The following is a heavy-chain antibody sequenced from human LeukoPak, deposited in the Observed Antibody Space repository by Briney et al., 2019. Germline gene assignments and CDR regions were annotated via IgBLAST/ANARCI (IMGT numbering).Heavy chain of an antibody. Sequence: GASVKVSCKVSGYTLTELSMHWVRQAPGKGLEWMGGFDPEDGETIYAQKFQGRVTMTEDTSTDTAYMELSSLRSEDTAVYYCATAAWGSGSYHYFDYWGQGTQVTVSS. CDR2: FDPEDGET. D-gene: IGHD3-10*01. CDR1: GYTLTELS. V-gene: IGHV1-24*01. J-gene: IGHJ4*02. CDR3: ATAAWGSGSYHYFDY.